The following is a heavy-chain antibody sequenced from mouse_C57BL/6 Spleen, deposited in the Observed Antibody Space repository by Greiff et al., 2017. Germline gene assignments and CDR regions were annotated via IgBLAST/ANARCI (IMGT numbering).Heavy chain of an antibody. CDR3: ASPYYDYEDYYAMDY. D-gene: IGHD2-4*01. CDR2: ISSGRSTI. Sequence: EVKLMESGGGLVKPGGSLKLSCAASGFTFSDYGMHWVRQAPEKGLEWVAYISSGRSTIYYADTVKGRFTISRDNAKNTLFLQMPSLRSEDTAMSYCASPYYDYEDYYAMDYWGQGTSVTVSS. J-gene: IGHJ4*01. CDR1: GFTFSDYG. V-gene: IGHV5-17*01.